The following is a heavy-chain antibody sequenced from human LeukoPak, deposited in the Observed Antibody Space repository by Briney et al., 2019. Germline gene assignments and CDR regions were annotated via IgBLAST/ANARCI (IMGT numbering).Heavy chain of an antibody. CDR3: AHRIMTTVTNWCDP. CDR1: GFSLSTSGVG. Sequence: ESGPTLVKPTQTLTLTCTFSGFSLSTSGVGVGWIRQPPGKALEWLALIYWDDDKRYSPSLKSRLTITKDTSKNQVVLTMTNMDPVDTATYYCAHRIMTTVTNWCDPWGQGTLVTVSS. CDR2: IYWDDDK. V-gene: IGHV2-5*02. D-gene: IGHD4-17*01. J-gene: IGHJ5*02.